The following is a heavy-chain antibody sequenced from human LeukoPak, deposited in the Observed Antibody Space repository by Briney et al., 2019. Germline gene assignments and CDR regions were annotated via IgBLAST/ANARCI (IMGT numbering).Heavy chain of an antibody. CDR3: ARRNSDYSSSWYFNDY. V-gene: IGHV3-21*01. CDR2: ISSSSSYI. D-gene: IGHD6-13*01. Sequence: GGSLRLSCAASGFTFSSYSMNWVRQAPGKGLEWVSSISSSSSYIYYADSVKGRFTISRDNAKNSLYLQMSSLRAEDTAVYYCARRNSDYSSSWYFNDYSGQGTLVTVSS. CDR1: GFTFSSYS. J-gene: IGHJ4*02.